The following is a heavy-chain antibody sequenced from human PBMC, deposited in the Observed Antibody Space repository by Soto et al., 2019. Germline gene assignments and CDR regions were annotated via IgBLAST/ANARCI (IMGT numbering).Heavy chain of an antibody. CDR3: ARDLSPYSDYYDESTSETWFDH. CDR1: GFTFSDYY. J-gene: IGHJ5*02. V-gene: IGHV3-11*01. D-gene: IGHD3-22*01. CDR2: ISKSGSII. Sequence: GGSLRLSCAASGFTFSDYYMRWLRQPPGKGLEWVSYISKSGSIIHFADSVKGRFAISRDNAKNTLYLQMSSLRAEDTALYYCARDLSPYSDYYDESTSETWFDHWGQGTLVTVSS.